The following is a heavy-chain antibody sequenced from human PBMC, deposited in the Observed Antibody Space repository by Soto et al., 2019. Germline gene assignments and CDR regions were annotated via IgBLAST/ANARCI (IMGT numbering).Heavy chain of an antibody. V-gene: IGHV3-13*01. Sequence: EVQLVESGGGLVQPGGSLRLSCAASGFTFSSYDMHWVRQATGKGLEWVSAIGTAGDTYYPGSVKGRFTISRENAKNSLYLQMKSLRAGDTAVYYCARGKKSIVAKGYYIDVWGKGTTVTVSS. CDR2: IGTAGDT. D-gene: IGHD2-15*01. J-gene: IGHJ6*03. CDR3: ARGKKSIVAKGYYIDV. CDR1: GFTFSSYD.